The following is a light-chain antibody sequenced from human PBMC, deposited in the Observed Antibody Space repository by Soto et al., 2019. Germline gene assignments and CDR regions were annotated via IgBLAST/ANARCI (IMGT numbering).Light chain of an antibody. Sequence: DIQMTQSPSSLSASVGDRVSITCQASQDIKNYLSWYQQKPGKAPKLLIYDASNLETGVPSRFIGSGSGTDFTFTISSLQPADIARYFCQQYDDLPLTFGGGTKVEIQ. V-gene: IGKV1-33*01. CDR1: QDIKNY. J-gene: IGKJ4*01. CDR2: DAS. CDR3: QQYDDLPLT.